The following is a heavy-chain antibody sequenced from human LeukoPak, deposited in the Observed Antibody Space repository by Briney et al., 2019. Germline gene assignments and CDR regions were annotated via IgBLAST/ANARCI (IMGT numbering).Heavy chain of an antibody. CDR3: ARAGRPFAFDI. J-gene: IGHJ3*02. Sequence: GGSRRLSCAASGFSFTGYWMLWVRQSPGKGLEWLSYINSDGSSTKYAESVKGRFSISRDNAKNTLYLQMDSLTADDTAVYYCARAGRPFAFDIWGQGTMVTVSS. CDR1: GFSFTGYW. CDR2: INSDGSST. V-gene: IGHV3-74*03. D-gene: IGHD2-15*01.